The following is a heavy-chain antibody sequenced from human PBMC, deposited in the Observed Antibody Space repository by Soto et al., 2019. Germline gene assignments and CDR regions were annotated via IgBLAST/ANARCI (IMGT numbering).Heavy chain of an antibody. CDR3: ARSSGGNFGIIIEGTNWFAP. V-gene: IGHV1-46*01. J-gene: IGHJ5*02. CDR1: RDPVASYY. CDR2: INTHGGST. D-gene: IGHD1-26*01. Sequence: SVKIACKAPRDPVASYYINLVRQAPGQGLEWMGVINTHGGSTAYAQKFKGRVTLTRDTSASTVYMEVSSLTSEDTAMYYCARSSGGNFGIIIEGTNWFAPWGQGTLVTVSS.